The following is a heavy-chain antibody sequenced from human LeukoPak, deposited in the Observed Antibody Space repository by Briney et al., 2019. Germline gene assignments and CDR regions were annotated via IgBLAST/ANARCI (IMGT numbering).Heavy chain of an antibody. J-gene: IGHJ3*02. Sequence: LRLSCAASGFTFDDYAMHWVRQAPGKGLEWIGYIYHSGSTYYNPSLKSRVTISVDRSKNQFSLKLSSVTAADTAVYYCARDRLRWLIDAFDIWGQGTMVTVSS. V-gene: IGHV4-30-2*01. CDR1: GFTFDDYA. CDR2: IYHSGST. D-gene: IGHD4-23*01. CDR3: ARDRLRWLIDAFDI.